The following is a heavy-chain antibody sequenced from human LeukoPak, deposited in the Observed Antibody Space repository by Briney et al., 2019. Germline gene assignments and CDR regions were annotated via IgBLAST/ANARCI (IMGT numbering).Heavy chain of an antibody. D-gene: IGHD3-10*01. CDR1: GFTFSSYW. CDR2: INSDGSSI. J-gene: IGHJ4*02. Sequence: PGGSLRLSCAASGFTFSSYWMHWVRQAPGKGLVWVSRINSDGSSIRYADSVKGRFTISRDNAKNMMYLQMNSLRAEDTAVYYCVRDSYYHPDYWGQGTLVTVSS. V-gene: IGHV3-74*01. CDR3: VRDSYYHPDY.